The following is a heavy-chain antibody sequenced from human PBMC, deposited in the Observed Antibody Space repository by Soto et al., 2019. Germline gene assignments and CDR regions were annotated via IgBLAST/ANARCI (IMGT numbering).Heavy chain of an antibody. Sequence: QVQLQESGPGLVKPSQTLSLTCTVSGGSINRGGYYWSWIRQHPGKGLEWIGYIYYSGTTYYNPSLKSRVTISVDTSKNQFSLKLSSVTAADTAVYYCARSPRVSFGLDVWGQGTTVTVSS. CDR3: ARSPRVSFGLDV. J-gene: IGHJ6*02. D-gene: IGHD3-16*02. V-gene: IGHV4-31*03. CDR2: IYYSGTT. CDR1: GGSINRGGYY.